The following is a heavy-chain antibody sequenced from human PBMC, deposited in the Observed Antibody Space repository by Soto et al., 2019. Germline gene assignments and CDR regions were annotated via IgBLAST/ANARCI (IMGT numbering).Heavy chain of an antibody. V-gene: IGHV4-34*01. CDR2: INHSGST. Sequence: SETLSLTCAVYGGSFSGYYWSWIRQPPGKGLEWIGEINHSGSTNYNPSLKSRVTISVDTSKNQFSLKLSSVTAADTAVYYCARGSSLRSWFDPWGQGTLVTVSS. CDR3: ARGSSLRSWFDP. J-gene: IGHJ5*02. CDR1: GGSFSGYY.